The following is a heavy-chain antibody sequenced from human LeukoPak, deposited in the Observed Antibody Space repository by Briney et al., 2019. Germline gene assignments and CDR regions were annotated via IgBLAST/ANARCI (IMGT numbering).Heavy chain of an antibody. CDR1: GGSFSGYY. CDR3: ARGRSLDY. D-gene: IGHD1-26*01. CDR2: INHSGST. J-gene: IGHJ4*02. V-gene: IGHV4-34*01. Sequence: SETLSLTCAVYGGSFSGYYWSWSRQPPGKGMEWSGEINHSGSTNYNPSLKRRVTISVDTSKNQFSLKLSSVTAADTAVYYCARGRSLDYWGQGTLVTVSS.